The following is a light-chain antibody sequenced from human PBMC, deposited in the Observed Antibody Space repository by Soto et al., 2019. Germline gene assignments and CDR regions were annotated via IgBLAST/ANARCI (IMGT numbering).Light chain of an antibody. CDR2: DAS. V-gene: IGKV3-20*01. J-gene: IGKJ5*01. CDR1: QSVRSNF. Sequence: EIVLTQSPGTLSLSPGERATLSCRASQSVRSNFLAWYQQRPGQAPRLLIYDASRRATGIPDRFSGSGSGTDFTLTSSRLEPEDFAVYYCQHYSNSPITFGQGTRLDIK. CDR3: QHYSNSPIT.